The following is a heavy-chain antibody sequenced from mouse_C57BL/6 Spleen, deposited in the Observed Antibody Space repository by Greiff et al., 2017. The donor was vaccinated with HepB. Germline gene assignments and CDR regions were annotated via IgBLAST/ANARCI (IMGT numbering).Heavy chain of an antibody. Sequence: VKLMESGAELVRPGASVKLSCKASGYTFTDYYINWVKQRPGQGLEWIARIYPGSGNTYYNEKFKGKATLTAEKSSSTAYMQLSSLTSEDSAVYFCARTPNWDNYAMDYWGQGTSVTVSS. CDR3: ARTPNWDNYAMDY. V-gene: IGHV1-76*01. CDR2: IYPGSGNT. D-gene: IGHD4-1*01. CDR1: GYTFTDYY. J-gene: IGHJ4*01.